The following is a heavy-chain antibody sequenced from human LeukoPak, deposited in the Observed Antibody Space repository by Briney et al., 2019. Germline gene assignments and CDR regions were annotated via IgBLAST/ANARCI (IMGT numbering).Heavy chain of an antibody. Sequence: SQTLSLTCTVSGGSISSGSYYWSWIRQPPGKGLEWIGYIYYSGSTNYNPSLKSRVTISVDTSKNQFSLKLSSVTAADTAVYYCARGLYSSSWWGGYYYYYYMDVWGKGTTVTVSS. V-gene: IGHV4-61*01. CDR3: ARGLYSSSWWGGYYYYYYMDV. D-gene: IGHD6-13*01. CDR1: GGSISSGSYY. J-gene: IGHJ6*03. CDR2: IYYSGST.